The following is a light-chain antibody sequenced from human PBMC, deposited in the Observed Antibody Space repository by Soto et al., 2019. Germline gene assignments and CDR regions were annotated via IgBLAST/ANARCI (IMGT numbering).Light chain of an antibody. CDR1: NIGSKS. CDR2: YNS. CDR3: QVCDSSSDHPGV. Sequence: SYELTQPPSVSVAPGKTARITCGENNIGSKSVHWYQQKPGQAPVLVIYYNSDRPSGIPERFSGSNSRNTATLTISRVEAGDEADYYCQVCDSSSDHPGVFGTGTKLTVL. V-gene: IGLV3-21*04. J-gene: IGLJ1*01.